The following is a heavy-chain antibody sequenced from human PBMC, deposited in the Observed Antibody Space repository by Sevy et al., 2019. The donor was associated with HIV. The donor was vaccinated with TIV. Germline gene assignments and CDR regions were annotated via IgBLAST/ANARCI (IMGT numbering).Heavy chain of an antibody. V-gene: IGHV3-74*01. CDR1: GFPLSTYW. Sequence: GGSLRLSCTCSGFPLSTYWMHWVRQIPGKGLDWVCHVNQDGSVKQYADSVRGRFTISRDNVKNTVFLHMNSLRTDDTALYYCARGIGSSGGLWGQGTLVTVSS. D-gene: IGHD6-6*01. CDR3: ARGIGSSGGL. J-gene: IGHJ4*02. CDR2: VNQDGSVK.